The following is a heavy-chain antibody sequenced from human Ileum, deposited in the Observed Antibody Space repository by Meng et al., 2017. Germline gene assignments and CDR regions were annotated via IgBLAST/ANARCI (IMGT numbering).Heavy chain of an antibody. D-gene: IGHD7-27*01. V-gene: IGHV4-61*08. CDR1: GGSVSSSGYQ. Sequence: QGQRPESGPGLVRPSETLSLSCAVSGGSVSSSGYQWGWIRQPPGKGLEWIGYASTNYNPSLKSRVTISVDTSKNQFSLKLTSVTAADTAVYYCARDHWGSLDYWGQGVLVTVSS. CDR3: ARDHWGSLDY. J-gene: IGHJ4*02. CDR2: AST.